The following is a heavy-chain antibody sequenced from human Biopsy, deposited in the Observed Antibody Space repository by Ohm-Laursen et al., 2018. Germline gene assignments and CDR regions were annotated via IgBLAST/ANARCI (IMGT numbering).Heavy chain of an antibody. CDR2: IYNTETT. V-gene: IGHV4-39*01. CDR1: GGSISSSTTYY. J-gene: IGHJ5*02. CDR3: ARHPTGFWFDP. Sequence: TLSLTCTVSGGSISSSTTYYWAWLRQPPGKGLEWIGSIYNTETTFYNPSLKSRVTISVYTSTNQFSLKVSSVTAADTALYFCARHPTGFWFDPWGHGTLVTVSS.